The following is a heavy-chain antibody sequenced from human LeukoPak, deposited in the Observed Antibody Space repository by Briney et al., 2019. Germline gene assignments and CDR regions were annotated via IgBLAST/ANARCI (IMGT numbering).Heavy chain of an antibody. CDR1: GDSISRSRHF. D-gene: IGHD6-13*01. CDR2: IYNSGST. V-gene: IGHV4-39*07. J-gene: IGHJ4*02. CDR3: ARDEVRYSTSWYFDY. Sequence: SETLSLTCNVSGDSISRSRHFWAWIRQSPGRGLEWIAYIYNSGSTYYNPSLKSRVTISVDTSKNQFSLRLSSGTAADTAVYYCARDEVRYSTSWYFDYWGQGTLVTVSS.